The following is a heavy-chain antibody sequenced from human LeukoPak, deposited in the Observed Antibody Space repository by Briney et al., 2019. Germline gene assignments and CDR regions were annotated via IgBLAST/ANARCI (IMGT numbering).Heavy chain of an antibody. J-gene: IGHJ4*02. CDR3: ARYDFWSGYYFDY. D-gene: IGHD3-3*01. CDR2: IKEDGSEK. Sequence: QSGGPLRLSCVGSTITFSTLWMNWVRQTPGKGLEWVANIKEDGSEKHYVDSVKGRFTISRDNAKNSLYLQMNSLRAEDTAVYYCARYDFWSGYYFDYWGQGTLVTVSS. CDR1: TITFSTLW. V-gene: IGHV3-7*01.